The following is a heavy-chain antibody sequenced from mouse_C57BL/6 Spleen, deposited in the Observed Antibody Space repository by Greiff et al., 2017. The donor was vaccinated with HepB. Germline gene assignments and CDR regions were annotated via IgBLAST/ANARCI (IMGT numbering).Heavy chain of an antibody. J-gene: IGHJ3*01. Sequence: VQLQQSGAELARPGASVKLSCKASGYTFTSYGISWVKQRTGQGLEWIGEIYPRSGNTYYNEKFKGKATLTADKSSSTAYMELRSLTSEDSAVYFCAGSMVTTSAYWGQGTLVTVSA. CDR3: AGSMVTTSAY. CDR2: IYPRSGNT. D-gene: IGHD2-2*01. CDR1: GYTFTSYG. V-gene: IGHV1-81*01.